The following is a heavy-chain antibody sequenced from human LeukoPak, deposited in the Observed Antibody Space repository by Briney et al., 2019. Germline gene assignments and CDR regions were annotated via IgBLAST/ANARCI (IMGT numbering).Heavy chain of an antibody. CDR2: IWYDGSNK. D-gene: IGHD3-22*01. CDR1: GFTFSSYG. V-gene: IGHV3-33*06. Sequence: PGGSLRLSCAASGFTFSSYGMHWVRQAPGKGLEWVAVIWYDGSNKYYADSVKGRFTISRDNSKNTLYLQMNSLRAEDTAVYYCAKDSRLIRDDYDSEGGFDYWGQGTLVTVSS. CDR3: AKDSRLIRDDYDSEGGFDY. J-gene: IGHJ4*02.